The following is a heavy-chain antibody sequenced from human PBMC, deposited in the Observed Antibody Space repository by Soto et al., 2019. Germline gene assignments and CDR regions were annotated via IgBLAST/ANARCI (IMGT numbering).Heavy chain of an antibody. CDR3: ARGIQGHYGRDV. J-gene: IGHJ6*02. CDR2: INGDGTTT. V-gene: IGHV3-74*01. CDR1: GFTFTNYW. Sequence: EVQLVESGGGLVQPGGSLRLSCAASGFTFTNYWIHWVRQVPGKGLMWISRINGDGTTTNYADSVKGRFAISRDNARNTVYLQVSSLRVEDTALYYCARGIQGHYGRDVWGHGTTVTVSS.